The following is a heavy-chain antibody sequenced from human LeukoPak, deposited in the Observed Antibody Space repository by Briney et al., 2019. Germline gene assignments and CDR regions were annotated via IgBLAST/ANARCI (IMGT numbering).Heavy chain of an antibody. CDR1: GGSISSGSYY. Sequence: SETLSLTCTVSGGSISSGSYYWSWVRQPAGKGLEWIGRIYTSGSTNYNPSLKSRVTISIDTSKNQFSLRLNSMTAADTAVYYCARQQLGIVVIDYWGQGTLVTVSS. D-gene: IGHD2-2*01. CDR2: IYTSGST. J-gene: IGHJ4*02. V-gene: IGHV4-61*02. CDR3: ARQQLGIVVIDY.